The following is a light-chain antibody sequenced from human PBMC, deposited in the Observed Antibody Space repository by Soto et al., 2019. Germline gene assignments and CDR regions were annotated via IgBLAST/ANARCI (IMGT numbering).Light chain of an antibody. J-gene: IGKJ3*01. V-gene: IGKV3-11*01. CDR2: DAS. CDR3: QQRSNWLFT. Sequence: EIVLTQSPATLSLSPGERATLSCRVSQSVGSSLAWYQQKPGQAPRLLIYDASNRATGIPARFSGSGSGTDFTLTISSLEPEDFAVYYCQQRSNWLFTFGPGTKVDI. CDR1: QSVGSS.